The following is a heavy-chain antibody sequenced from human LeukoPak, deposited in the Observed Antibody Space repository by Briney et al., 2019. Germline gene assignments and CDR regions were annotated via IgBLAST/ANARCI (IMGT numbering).Heavy chain of an antibody. J-gene: IGHJ6*03. Sequence: QTLSLTCTFSWFSLSTSRMCVSWIRQPPGKPLEWLARIDWDDDKYYSTSLKTRLTISKDTSKNQVVLTLTNMDPVDTATYYCARMEGYFYMDVWGKGTTVTVSS. CDR2: IDWDDDK. V-gene: IGHV2-70*11. CDR1: WFSLSTSRMC. CDR3: ARMEGYFYMDV.